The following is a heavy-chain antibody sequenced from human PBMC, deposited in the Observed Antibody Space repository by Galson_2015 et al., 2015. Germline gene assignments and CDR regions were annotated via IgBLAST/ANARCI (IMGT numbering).Heavy chain of an antibody. D-gene: IGHD3-10*01. CDR1: GYTFTSYS. CDR3: ARGLGDSGSYSAFDI. Sequence: SVKVSCKASGYTFTSYSIHWVRQAPGQGLEWMGIINPSNGNTKYAQKFQGRVTMTRDTSTSTVYMELSSLRSEDTAVYYCARGLGDSGSYSAFDIWGQGTMVTVSS. CDR2: INPSNGNT. V-gene: IGHV1-46*01. J-gene: IGHJ3*02.